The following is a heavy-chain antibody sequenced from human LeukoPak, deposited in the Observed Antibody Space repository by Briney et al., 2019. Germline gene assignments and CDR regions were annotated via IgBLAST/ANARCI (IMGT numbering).Heavy chain of an antibody. CDR1: GYTFTSYD. Sequence: GASVKVSCKASGYTFTSYDINWVRQATGQGLEWVGWMNPNSGNTGYAQEFQGRVTMTRNTSISTAYMELSSLRSEDTAVYYCARAVQATVTNDWFDPWGQGTLVTVSS. D-gene: IGHD4-17*01. J-gene: IGHJ5*02. CDR2: MNPNSGNT. V-gene: IGHV1-8*01. CDR3: ARAVQATVTNDWFDP.